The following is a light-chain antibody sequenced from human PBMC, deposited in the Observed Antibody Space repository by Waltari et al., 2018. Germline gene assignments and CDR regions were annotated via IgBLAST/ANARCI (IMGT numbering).Light chain of an antibody. CDR3: ATWDDSLNAWV. Sequence: QSVLTQSPSASGTPGQRVTISCSGSSSNIGANYVYWYQQFPGTAPRLLIYRSYQRPSGLPDRFAGSKSGTSASLSISGLRSEDEADYYCATWDDSLNAWVFGGGTRLTAL. V-gene: IGLV1-47*01. J-gene: IGLJ3*02. CDR2: RSY. CDR1: SSNIGANY.